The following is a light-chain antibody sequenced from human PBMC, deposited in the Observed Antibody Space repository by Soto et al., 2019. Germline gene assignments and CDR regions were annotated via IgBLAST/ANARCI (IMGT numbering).Light chain of an antibody. CDR3: QQYGT. CDR2: DAS. V-gene: IGKV1-5*01. J-gene: IGKJ1*01. Sequence: IQMPQSPSTLSASVGDRVTITCRASQSISSWLTWYQQKPGKAPKLLIYDASSLESGVPSRFSGSGSGTEFTLTISSLQPDDFATYYCQQYGTFGQGTKVDIK. CDR1: QSISSW.